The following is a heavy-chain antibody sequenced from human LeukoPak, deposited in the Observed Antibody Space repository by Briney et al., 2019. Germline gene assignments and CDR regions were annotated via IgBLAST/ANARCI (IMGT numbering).Heavy chain of an antibody. Sequence: GGSLRLSCAASGFTFSSYGMHWVRQAPGKGLEWVAVISYDGSNKYYADSVKGRFTISRDNSKNTLYLQMNSLRAEDTAVYYCAKGVWELFDAFDIWGQGTMVTVSS. J-gene: IGHJ3*02. D-gene: IGHD1-26*01. V-gene: IGHV3-30*18. CDR2: ISYDGSNK. CDR3: AKGVWELFDAFDI. CDR1: GFTFSSYG.